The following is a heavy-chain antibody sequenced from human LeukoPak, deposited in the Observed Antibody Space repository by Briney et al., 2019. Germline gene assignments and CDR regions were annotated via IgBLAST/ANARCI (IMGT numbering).Heavy chain of an antibody. CDR1: GGSISPYY. CDR2: IHYTGST. J-gene: IGHJ4*02. V-gene: IGHV4-59*08. Sequence: PSETLSLTCSVSGGSISPYYWSWIRQPPGKGLEWIGYIHYTGSTNYNPSLKSRVTISVDTSKDRLLLKLTSVNVADTAVYYCARSIGEAGNWVLTNDYWGQGTLVTVSS. D-gene: IGHD6-13*01. CDR3: ARSIGEAGNWVLTNDY.